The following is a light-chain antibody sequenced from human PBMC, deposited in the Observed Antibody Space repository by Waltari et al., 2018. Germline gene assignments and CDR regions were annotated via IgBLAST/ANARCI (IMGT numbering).Light chain of an antibody. CDR3: AAWDDSLSGPV. J-gene: IGLJ2*01. CDR1: TSNIGGNH. V-gene: IGLV1-47*01. CDR2: RND. Sequence: QSALTQPPSASGAPGQRVPISCSGSTSNIGGNHVYWYQQLPGAAPKLLIYRNDQRPSGVPDRFSGSKSGTSASLTISGLRSEDEADYFCAAWDDSLSGPVFGGGTKLAVL.